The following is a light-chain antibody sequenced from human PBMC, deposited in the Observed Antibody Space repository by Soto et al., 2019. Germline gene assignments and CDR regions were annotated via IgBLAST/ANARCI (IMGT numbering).Light chain of an antibody. CDR1: QNINNY. CDR3: QESYKTPLT. CDR2: GAS. Sequence: DIQMTQSPSSLSASVGDRVTITCLASQNINNYLNWYQQKPRKAPKFLIFGASILQSGVPSRFSRSGSGTDYTHTISSLHPEDFATYSCQESYKTPLTFGGGTKVEIK. J-gene: IGKJ4*01. V-gene: IGKV1-39*01.